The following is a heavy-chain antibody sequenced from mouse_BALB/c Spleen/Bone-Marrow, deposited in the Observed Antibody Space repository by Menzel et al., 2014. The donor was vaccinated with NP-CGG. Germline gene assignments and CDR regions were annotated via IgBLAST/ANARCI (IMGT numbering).Heavy chain of an antibody. Sequence: VQLVESGPGLVAPSQSLSITCTVSGFSLSSCDISWIRQPPGKGLEWLGIIWTGGSTNYNSTFMSRLSITKDNSKSQVFLKMNSLQTDDTAIYYCVREGGYAMDYWGQGTPVTVSS. V-gene: IGHV2-9-2*01. CDR1: GFSLSSCD. CDR3: VREGGYAMDY. CDR2: IWTGGST. J-gene: IGHJ4*01.